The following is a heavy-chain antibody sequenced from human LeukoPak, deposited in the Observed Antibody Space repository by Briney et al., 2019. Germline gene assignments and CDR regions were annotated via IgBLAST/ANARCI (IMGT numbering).Heavy chain of an antibody. CDR3: ARERGYYDSSGCDY. CDR1: GFTFSDYY. D-gene: IGHD3-22*01. Sequence: PGGSLRLSCAASGFTFSDYYMSWIRQAPGKGLEWVSSISSSSSYIYYADSVKGRFTISRDNAKNSLYLQMNSLRAEDTAVYYCARERGYYDSSGCDYWGQGTLVTVSS. V-gene: IGHV3-11*06. CDR2: ISSSSSYI. J-gene: IGHJ4*02.